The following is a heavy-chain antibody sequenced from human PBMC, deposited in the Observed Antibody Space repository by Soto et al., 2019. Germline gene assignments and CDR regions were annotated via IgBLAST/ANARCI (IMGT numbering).Heavy chain of an antibody. CDR3: ARPLWRDDYNWGYFDL. J-gene: IGHJ2*01. Sequence: QVQLVESGGGVVQPERSLRLSCAASGFTFSSYAMHWVRQAPGKGLEWVAVISYDGSNKYYADSVKGRFTISRDNSKNPMYLQMNSLRAEDTAVYYCARPLWRDDYNWGYFDLWGRGTLVTVSS. CDR2: ISYDGSNK. CDR1: GFTFSSYA. V-gene: IGHV3-30-3*01. D-gene: IGHD4-4*01.